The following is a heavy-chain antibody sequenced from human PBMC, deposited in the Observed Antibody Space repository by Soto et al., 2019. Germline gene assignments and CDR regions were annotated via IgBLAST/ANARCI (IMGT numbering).Heavy chain of an antibody. J-gene: IGHJ4*02. D-gene: IGHD6-6*01. CDR2: ISYDGSNK. V-gene: IGHV3-30*18. CDR1: GFTFSSYG. CDR3: AKAAARYQLDYYFDY. Sequence: GGSLRLSCAASGFTFSSYGMHWVRQAPGKGLEWVAVISYDGSNKYYADSVKGRFTISRDNSKNTLYLQMNSLRAEDTAVYYCAKAAARYQLDYYFDYWGQGTLVTVSS.